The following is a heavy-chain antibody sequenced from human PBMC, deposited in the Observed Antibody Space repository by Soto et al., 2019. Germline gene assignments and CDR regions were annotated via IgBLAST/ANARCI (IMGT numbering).Heavy chain of an antibody. Sequence: DVQLLESGGGLVRPGGSLRLSCAASGFSFSSYAMSWFRQAPGKGLEWVSTISVSGPTTYYADSVKGRFTISRDNSKDTLYLQMNSLRAEDTALYYCAKAVWAYYYYDFWGLGTLVTVSS. V-gene: IGHV3-23*01. D-gene: IGHD2-21*01. CDR2: ISVSGPTT. CDR1: GFSFSSYA. J-gene: IGHJ4*02. CDR3: AKAVWAYYYYDF.